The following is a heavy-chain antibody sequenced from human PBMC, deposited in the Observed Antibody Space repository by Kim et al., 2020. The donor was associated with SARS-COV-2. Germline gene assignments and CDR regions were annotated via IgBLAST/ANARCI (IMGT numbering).Heavy chain of an antibody. D-gene: IGHD5-12*01. CDR2: IGTAGDT. V-gene: IGHV3-13*01. Sequence: GGSLRLSCAASGFTFGSYDMHWVRQATGKGLEWVSAIGTAGDTYYPGSVKGRFTISRENAKNSLYLQMNSLRAGDTAVYYCARSYSGYGVFDYWGQGALVTVSS. CDR1: GFTFGSYD. J-gene: IGHJ4*02. CDR3: ARSYSGYGVFDY.